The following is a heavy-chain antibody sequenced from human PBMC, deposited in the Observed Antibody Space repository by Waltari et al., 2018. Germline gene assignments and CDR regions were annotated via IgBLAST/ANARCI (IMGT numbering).Heavy chain of an antibody. Sequence: QVQLQESGPGLVKPSETLSLTCAVSGYSISSGYYWGWIRQPPGKGLEWIGIIYHSGSTYYNPSLKSRVTISVDTSKNQFSLKLSSVTAADTAVYYCAREKVRYYYYGMDVWGQGTTVTVSS. CDR3: AREKVRYYYYGMDV. J-gene: IGHJ6*02. D-gene: IGHD3-10*01. CDR1: GYSISSGYY. CDR2: IYHSGST. V-gene: IGHV4-38-2*02.